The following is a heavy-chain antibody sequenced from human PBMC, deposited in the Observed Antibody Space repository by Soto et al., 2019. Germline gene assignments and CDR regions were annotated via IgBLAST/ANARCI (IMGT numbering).Heavy chain of an antibody. Sequence: GGSLRLPRAAPGITFIYSRIGWVRPAQGKRLEWVGRIKSQASGGTIDYAAPVKGRFTISRDDTKNTVYLQMNSLKIEDTAVYYCTTDILWFGGDFWGQGTLVTVSS. J-gene: IGHJ4*02. V-gene: IGHV3-15*07. CDR2: IKSQASGGTI. CDR3: TTDILWFGGDF. D-gene: IGHD3-10*01. CDR1: GITFIYSR.